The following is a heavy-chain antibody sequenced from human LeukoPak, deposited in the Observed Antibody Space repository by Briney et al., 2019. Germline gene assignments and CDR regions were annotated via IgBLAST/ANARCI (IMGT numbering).Heavy chain of an antibody. CDR2: IGGAGDT. CDR3: VKDYCHGGFCPFPFFDS. J-gene: IGHJ5*01. Sequence: GGSLRLSCAVSGFTVSSHAMSWVRQASGKGLEWVSLIGGAGDTFYADSVKGRFVLSRDNSRNTVYLQMNSLRAEDTATYYCVKDYCHGGFCPFPFFDSWGQGTLVTVST. D-gene: IGHD2-15*01. V-gene: IGHV3-23*01. CDR1: GFTVSSHA.